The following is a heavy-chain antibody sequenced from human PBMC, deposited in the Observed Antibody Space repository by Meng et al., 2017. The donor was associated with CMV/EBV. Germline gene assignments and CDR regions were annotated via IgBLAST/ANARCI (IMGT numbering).Heavy chain of an antibody. CDR1: GFTFDDYA. J-gene: IGHJ4*02. CDR3: AKDIRGYWYSLEY. D-gene: IGHD2-2*03. CDR2: INWNSGDI. V-gene: IGHV3-9*01. Sequence: SLQISCAASGFTFDDYAMHWVRQAPGKGLEWVSGINWNSGDIGYADSVKGRFTISRDNATNSLYLQMNSLRDEDTALYYCAKDIRGYWYSLEYWGQGTLVTVSS.